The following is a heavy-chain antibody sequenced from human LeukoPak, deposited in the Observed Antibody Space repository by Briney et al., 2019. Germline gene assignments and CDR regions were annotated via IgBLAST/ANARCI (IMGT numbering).Heavy chain of an antibody. CDR1: GGTFSSYA. D-gene: IGHD6-6*01. Sequence: ASVKVSCKASGGTFSSYAISWVRQAPGQGLEWMGWISAYNGNTNYAQKLQGRVTMTTDTSTSTTYMELRSLRSDDTAVYYCAVIAALDAFDIWGQGTMVTVSS. CDR3: AVIAALDAFDI. V-gene: IGHV1-18*01. J-gene: IGHJ3*02. CDR2: ISAYNGNT.